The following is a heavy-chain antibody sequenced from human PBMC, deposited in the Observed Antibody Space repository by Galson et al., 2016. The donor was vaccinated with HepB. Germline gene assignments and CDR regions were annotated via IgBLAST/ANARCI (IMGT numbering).Heavy chain of an antibody. CDR1: GFTFSSYA. CDR2: IRGNGGST. D-gene: IGHD3-22*01. CDR3: VKLRIGWLLPNDAFDI. J-gene: IGHJ3*02. V-gene: IGHV3-64D*09. Sequence: SLRLSCAASGFTFSSYAMHWVRQAPGKGLEYVSSIRGNGGSTYYADSVKGRFIISRDNSKKTLYLQMSSLRTEDTAVYCCVKLRIGWLLPNDAFDIWGQGTMVTVSS.